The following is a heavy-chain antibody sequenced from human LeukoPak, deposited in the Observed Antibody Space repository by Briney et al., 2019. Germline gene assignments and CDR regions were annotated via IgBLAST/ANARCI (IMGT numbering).Heavy chain of an antibody. Sequence: GGSLRLSCAASGYSFRNYWMHWVRQAPGKGPVWVSRIDNDGRTTDYAVFVKGRFTISRDNVQNTLYLQMDSLRAEDTAVYYCARDVGGAGSYWGQGTLVTVSS. V-gene: IGHV3-74*01. CDR2: IDNDGRTT. CDR3: ARDVGGAGSY. J-gene: IGHJ4*02. D-gene: IGHD3-10*01. CDR1: GYSFRNYW.